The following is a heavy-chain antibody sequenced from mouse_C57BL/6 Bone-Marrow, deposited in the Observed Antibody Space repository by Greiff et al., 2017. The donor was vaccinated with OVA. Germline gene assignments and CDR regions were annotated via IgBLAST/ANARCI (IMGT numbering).Heavy chain of an antibody. CDR2: IDPENGDT. V-gene: IGHV14-4*01. J-gene: IGHJ3*01. CDR1: GFNIKDDY. CDR3: TTWGTTEGFAY. Sequence: EVQLVESGAELVRPGASVKLSCTASGFNIKDDYMHWVKQRPEQGLEWIGWIDPENGDTEYASKFQGKATITADTSSNTAYLQLSSLTSEDTAVYYCTTWGTTEGFAYWGQGTLVTVAA. D-gene: IGHD1-1*01.